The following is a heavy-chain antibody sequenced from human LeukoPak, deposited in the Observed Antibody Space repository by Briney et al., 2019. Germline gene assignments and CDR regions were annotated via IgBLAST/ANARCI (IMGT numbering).Heavy chain of an antibody. CDR1: GFTFSTYA. D-gene: IGHD1-1*01. CDR3: AKSPKTGFLFDY. CDR2: IYGGVNT. Sequence: GRSLRLSCAASGFTFSTYAMHWVRQAPGKGLELVSVIYGGVNTVYADSVQGRFTISRDNSKNTLYLQMCSLRAEDTDVYYCAKSPKTGFLFDYWGKGTLVTVSS. V-gene: IGHV3-66*01. J-gene: IGHJ4*02.